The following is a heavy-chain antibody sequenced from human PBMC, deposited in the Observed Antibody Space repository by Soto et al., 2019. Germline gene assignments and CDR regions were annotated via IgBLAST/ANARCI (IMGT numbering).Heavy chain of an antibody. J-gene: IGHJ4*02. CDR2: INESGST. CDR3: ARGSGIVALPGELEDVNYDY. Sequence: QVQLQQWGAGLVKPSETLSLSCAVYGQSFSGHSWAWIRQSPGKGLEWSGEINESGSTYYNPSLKSRVTIPADTSKNQFSLKLSSVSAADTAVYFCARGSGIVALPGELEDVNYDYWGQGTLVNVSS. CDR1: GQSFSGHS. D-gene: IGHD1-1*01. V-gene: IGHV4-34*01.